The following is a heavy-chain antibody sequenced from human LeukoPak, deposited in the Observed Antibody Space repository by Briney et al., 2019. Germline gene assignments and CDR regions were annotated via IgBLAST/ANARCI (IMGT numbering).Heavy chain of an antibody. CDR3: ARDRGYSNYYDY. CDR1: GFTFSSHG. CDR2: ISKTSNTR. V-gene: IGHV3-48*02. J-gene: IGHJ4*02. Sequence: GGSLRLSCAASGFTFSSHGMNWVRQTPGKGLEWVSYISKTSNTRDYADSVKGRFTISRDNDKNSLSLQMNSLRDEDTAVYHCARDRGYSNYYDYWGQGTLVTVSS. D-gene: IGHD5-12*01.